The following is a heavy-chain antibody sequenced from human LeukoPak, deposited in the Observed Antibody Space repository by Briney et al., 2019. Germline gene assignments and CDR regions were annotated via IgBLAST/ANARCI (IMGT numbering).Heavy chain of an antibody. J-gene: IGHJ4*02. V-gene: IGHV3-23*01. Sequence: GGSLRLSCAASGFTFTNYAMTWARQAPGKGLEWVSAISGNGSGTYYADSVKGRFTISRDNSKNTLYLRMNSLRAEDTAVYYCAKDSGTTVTSADYWGQGTLVTVSS. CDR2: ISGNGSGT. CDR3: AKDSGTTVTSADY. CDR1: GFTFTNYA. D-gene: IGHD4-17*01.